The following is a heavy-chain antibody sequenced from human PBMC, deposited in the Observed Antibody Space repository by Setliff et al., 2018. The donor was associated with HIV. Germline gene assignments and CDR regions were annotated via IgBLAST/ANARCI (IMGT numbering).Heavy chain of an antibody. V-gene: IGHV4-61*02. CDR3: AGSYYDSSNYWAHAY. CDR2: IYTSGST. J-gene: IGHJ4*02. CDR1: GGSISSGSYY. D-gene: IGHD3-22*01. Sequence: KPSETLSLTCTVSGGSISSGSYYWSWIRQPAGKGLEWIGRIYTSGSTNYNPSLKSRVTMSVDTSKNQFSLKLSSVTAADTAVYYCAGSYYDSSNYWAHAYWGQGTLVTVSS.